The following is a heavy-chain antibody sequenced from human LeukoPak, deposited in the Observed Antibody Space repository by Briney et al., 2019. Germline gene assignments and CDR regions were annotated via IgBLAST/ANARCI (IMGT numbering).Heavy chain of an antibody. V-gene: IGHV3-21*01. J-gene: IGHJ3*02. Sequence: GGSLRLSCAASGFTFSSYSMSWVRQAPGKGLEWVSSISSSSSYIYYADSVKGRFTISRDNAKNSLYLQMNSLRAEDTAVYYCARDSYSSGRANDAFDIWGQGTMVTVSS. CDR2: ISSSSSYI. CDR3: ARDSYSSGRANDAFDI. CDR1: GFTFSSYS. D-gene: IGHD6-19*01.